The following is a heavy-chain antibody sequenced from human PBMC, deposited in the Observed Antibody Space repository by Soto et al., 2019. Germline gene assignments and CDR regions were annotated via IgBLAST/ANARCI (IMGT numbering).Heavy chain of an antibody. CDR3: ARVGQWLVPTYYFDY. J-gene: IGHJ4*02. V-gene: IGHV3-7*01. Sequence: GGSLRLSCAASGFTFSSYWMSWFRQAPGKGLEWVANIKQDGSEKYYVDSVKGRFTISRDNAKNSLYLQMNSLRAEDTAVYYCARVGQWLVPTYYFDYWGQGTLVTVSS. CDR2: IKQDGSEK. D-gene: IGHD6-19*01. CDR1: GFTFSSYW.